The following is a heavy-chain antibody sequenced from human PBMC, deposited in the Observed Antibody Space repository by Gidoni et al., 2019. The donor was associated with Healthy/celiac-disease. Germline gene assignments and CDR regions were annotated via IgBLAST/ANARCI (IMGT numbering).Heavy chain of an antibody. J-gene: IGHJ6*02. V-gene: IGHV1-69*01. CDR1: GGTFSSYA. Sequence: QVQLVQSGAEVKKPGSSVKVSCKASGGTFSSYAISWVRQAPGQGLEWMGGIIPIFGTANYAQKFQGRVTITADESTSTAYMELSSLRSEDTAVYYCARGRLGYYDFWSGYFFGMDVWGQGTTVTVSS. D-gene: IGHD3-3*01. CDR3: ARGRLGYYDFWSGYFFGMDV. CDR2: IIPIFGTA.